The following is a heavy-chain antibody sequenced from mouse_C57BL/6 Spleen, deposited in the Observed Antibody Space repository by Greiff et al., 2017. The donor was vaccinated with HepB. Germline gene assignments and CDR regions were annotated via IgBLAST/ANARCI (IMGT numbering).Heavy chain of an antibody. CDR2: IYPRDGST. CDR1: GYTFTDHT. J-gene: IGHJ1*03. V-gene: IGHV1-78*01. CDR3: ARNYDAPLWYFDV. Sequence: VKLVESDAELVKPGASVKISCKVSGYTFTDHTIHWMKQRPEQGLEWIGYIYPRDGSTKYNEKFKGKATLTADKSSSTAYMQLNSLTSEDSAVYFCARNYDAPLWYFDVWGTGTTVTVSS. D-gene: IGHD2-4*01.